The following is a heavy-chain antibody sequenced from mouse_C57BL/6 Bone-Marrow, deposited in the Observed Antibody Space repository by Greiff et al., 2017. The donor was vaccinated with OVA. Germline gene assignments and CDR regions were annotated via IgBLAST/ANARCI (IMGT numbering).Heavy chain of an antibody. V-gene: IGHV1-4*01. CDR3: ARSEATMVTSFAD. Sequence: VKLMESGAELARPGASVKMSCKASGYTFTSYTMHWVKQRPGQGLEWIGYINPSSGYTKYNQKFKDKATLTADKSSSTAYMQLSSLTSEDSAVYYGARSEATMVTSFADWGQGTLVTVSA. J-gene: IGHJ3*01. D-gene: IGHD2-1*01. CDR2: INPSSGYT. CDR1: GYTFTSYT.